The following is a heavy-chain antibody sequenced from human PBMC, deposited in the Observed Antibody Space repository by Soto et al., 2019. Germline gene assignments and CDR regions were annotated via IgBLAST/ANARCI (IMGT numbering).Heavy chain of an antibody. V-gene: IGHV4-30-4*01. CDR2: IYYSGNT. CDR3: ALVTPFSWGGVFDY. Sequence: SETLSLTCTVSGGTISSGDYCWSWIRQTPGKGLEWIGYIYYSGNTYYNPSLKSRVTISVDTSKNQFSLKLSSVTAAVTAGYHCALVTPFSWGGVFDYWGQGTLVTVSS. J-gene: IGHJ4*02. CDR1: GGTISSGDYC. D-gene: IGHD3-16*01.